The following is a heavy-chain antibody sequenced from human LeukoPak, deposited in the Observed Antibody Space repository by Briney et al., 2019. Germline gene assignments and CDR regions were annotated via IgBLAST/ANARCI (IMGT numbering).Heavy chain of an antibody. J-gene: IGHJ4*02. CDR2: ISGNNAYT. Sequence: PGGSLRLSCAASGFTFRNYAMSWVRQAPGKGLEWVSFISGNNAYTFYADSVEGRFTISRDNSEKMLYLQMNSLRAEDTAIYYCAKGNNFYDSSGHYDFWGQEALVTVSS. V-gene: IGHV3-23*01. CDR1: GFTFRNYA. D-gene: IGHD3-22*01. CDR3: AKGNNFYDSSGHYDF.